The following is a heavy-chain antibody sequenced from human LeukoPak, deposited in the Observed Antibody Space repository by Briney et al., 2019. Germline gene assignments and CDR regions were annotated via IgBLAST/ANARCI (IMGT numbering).Heavy chain of an antibody. D-gene: IGHD6-19*01. V-gene: IGHV4-59*01. CDR2: IYYSGST. J-gene: IGHJ4*02. CDR1: GGSISSYY. Sequence: SETLSLTCTVSGGSISSYYWSWIRQPPGKGLEWIGYIYYSGSTNYNPSLKSRVTISVDRSKNQFSLKLSSVTTADTAVYYCARSTGWYAFTWGQGTLVTVSS. CDR3: ARSTGWYAFT.